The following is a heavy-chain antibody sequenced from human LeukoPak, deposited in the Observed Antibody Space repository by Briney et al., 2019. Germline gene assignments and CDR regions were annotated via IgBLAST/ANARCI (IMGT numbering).Heavy chain of an antibody. CDR1: GGTFSSYA. CDR3: ASDVHSTADPYDY. Sequence: ASVKVSCKASGGTFSSYAISWVRQAPGQGLEWMGGIIPIFGTANYAQKFQGRITITADESTSTAYMELSSLRSEDTAVYYCASDVHSTADPYDYWGQGTLVTVSS. J-gene: IGHJ4*02. V-gene: IGHV1-69*13. CDR2: IIPIFGTA. D-gene: IGHD2-2*01.